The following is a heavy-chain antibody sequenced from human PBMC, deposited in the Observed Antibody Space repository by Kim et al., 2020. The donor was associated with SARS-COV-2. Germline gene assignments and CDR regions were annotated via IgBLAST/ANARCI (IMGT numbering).Heavy chain of an antibody. CDR2: ISYDGSNK. CDR1: GFTFSSYG. CDR3: ASEGPCSSVWVGSFDI. Sequence: GGSLRLSCAASGFTFSSYGLHWVRQAPGKGLEWVAVISYDGSNKYYADPVKGRFTISRDNSKNTLYLQMNSLRAEDTAVYYCASEGPCSSVWVGSFDIWG. J-gene: IGHJ3*02. V-gene: IGHV3-33*05. D-gene: IGHD6-19*01.